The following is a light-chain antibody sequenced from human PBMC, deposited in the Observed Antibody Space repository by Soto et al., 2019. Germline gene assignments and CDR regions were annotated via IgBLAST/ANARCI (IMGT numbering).Light chain of an antibody. CDR2: GAS. J-gene: IGKJ4*01. CDR1: QSVASRN. CDR3: QQYGVSPPNT. Sequence: EIVLTQSPGTLSLSPGERATLSCRASQSVASRNLAWYQQRSGQAPRLLIYGASTRATGIPDRFSGSGSGTDFTLTISGLEPEDFALYYCQQYGVSPPNTFGGGTKVEV. V-gene: IGKV3-20*01.